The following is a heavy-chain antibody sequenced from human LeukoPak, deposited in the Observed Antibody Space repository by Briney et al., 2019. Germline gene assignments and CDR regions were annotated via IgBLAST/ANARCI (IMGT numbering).Heavy chain of an antibody. CDR1: GFTFSSYA. CDR2: ISGSGGST. D-gene: IGHD2-2*02. J-gene: IGHJ3*02. CDR3: ANSGYCSSSSCYNGAFDI. V-gene: IGHV3-23*01. Sequence: GGSLRLSCAASGFTFSSYAMSWVRQAPGKGLEWVSAISGSGGSTYYADSVKGRFTISRDNSKNTLYLQMNSLRAEDTAVYYCANSGYCSSSSCYNGAFDIWGQGTMVTVSS.